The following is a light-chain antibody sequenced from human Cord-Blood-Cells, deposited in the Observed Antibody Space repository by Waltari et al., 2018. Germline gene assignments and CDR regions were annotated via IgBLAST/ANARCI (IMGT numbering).Light chain of an antibody. V-gene: IGLV2-23*01. CDR2: EGS. Sequence: QSALTQPASVSGSPGQSITISCTGTSSDVGSYNLLSWYQQHPGKAPKLTIYEGSKRPSGVSNRFSGSKSGNTASLTISGLQAEDEADYYCCSYAGSSTVFGGGTKLTVL. J-gene: IGLJ3*02. CDR1: SSDVGSYNL. CDR3: CSYAGSSTV.